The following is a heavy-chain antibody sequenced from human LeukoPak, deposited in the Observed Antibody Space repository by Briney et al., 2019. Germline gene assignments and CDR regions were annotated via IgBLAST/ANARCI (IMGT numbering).Heavy chain of an antibody. CDR2: ISAYNGIT. V-gene: IGHV1-18*01. Sequence: ASVKVSCKASGYTFTSYGISWVRQAPGQGLEWMGWISAYNGITNYAQKLQGRVTMTTDTSTSTAYMELRSLRSDDTAVYYCARVHWYYYDSSGYDYWGQGTLVTVSS. CDR3: ARVHWYYYDSSGYDY. CDR1: GYTFTSYG. J-gene: IGHJ4*02. D-gene: IGHD3-22*01.